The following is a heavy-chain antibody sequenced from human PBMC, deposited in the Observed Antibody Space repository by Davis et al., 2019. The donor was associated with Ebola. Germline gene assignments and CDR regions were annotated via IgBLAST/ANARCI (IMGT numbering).Heavy chain of an antibody. V-gene: IGHV3-21*01. CDR3: ARRPELGYCSSTSCFRDAFDI. CDR2: ISSSSSYI. J-gene: IGHJ3*02. CDR1: GFTFSSYS. Sequence: GESLKISCAASGFTFSSYSMNWVRQAPGKGLEWVSSISSSSSYIYYGDSVKGRFTISRDNAKNSLYLQMNSLRDEDTAVYYCARRPELGYCSSTSCFRDAFDIWGQGTMVTVSS. D-gene: IGHD2-2*01.